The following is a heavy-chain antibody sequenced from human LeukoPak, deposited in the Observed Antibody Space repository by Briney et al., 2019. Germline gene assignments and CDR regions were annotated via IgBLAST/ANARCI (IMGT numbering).Heavy chain of an antibody. V-gene: IGHV3-15*01. CDR1: GFTFGSSW. J-gene: IGHJ4*02. CDR2: IKSKTDGGTT. D-gene: IGHD3-22*01. Sequence: GGSLRLSSAASGFTFGSSWMTWVRQAPGKGLEWVGRIKSKTDGGTTDYAAPVKGRFTISRDDSKNTLYLQMNSLKTEDTAVYYCTTAENYYYSSGYWRVFDYWGQGTLVTVSS. CDR3: TTAENYYYSSGYWRVFDY.